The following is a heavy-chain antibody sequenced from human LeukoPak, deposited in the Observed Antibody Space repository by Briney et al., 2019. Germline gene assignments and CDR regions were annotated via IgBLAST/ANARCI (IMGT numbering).Heavy chain of an antibody. CDR2: INPDGSQE. CDR1: GLRFSSDW. Sequence: GGSLRLSCAAAGLRFSSDWMNWVRQAPGKGLEWVANINPDGSQESYVDSVKGRFTISRDNAKNSVYLQTNSLRAEDTGIYYCLSGSGYWGXGTXVTVSS. V-gene: IGHV3-7*01. CDR3: LSGSGY. J-gene: IGHJ4*02. D-gene: IGHD3-10*01.